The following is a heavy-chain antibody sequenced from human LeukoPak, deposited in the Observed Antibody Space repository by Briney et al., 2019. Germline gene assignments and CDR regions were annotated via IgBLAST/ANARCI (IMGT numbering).Heavy chain of an antibody. J-gene: IGHJ4*02. CDR3: ARDVGSYVDY. V-gene: IGHV4-38-2*02. D-gene: IGHD5-18*01. Sequence: SDTLSLTCTVCGYSMSSGYYWGWIRPRPGNGLDWIGSIYHSGSTYYNPSLKSRDAISVHTSKTQFSLKLSSVTAAHTAVYYCARDVGSYVDYWGQGTLVTVSS. CDR1: GYSMSSGYY. CDR2: IYHSGST.